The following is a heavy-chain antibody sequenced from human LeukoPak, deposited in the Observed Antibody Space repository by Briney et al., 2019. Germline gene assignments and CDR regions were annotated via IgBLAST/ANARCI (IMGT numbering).Heavy chain of an antibody. D-gene: IGHD2-15*01. CDR3: ARDNGGRCSGGSCPYNWFDP. CDR1: GYTFTSYG. V-gene: IGHV1-18*01. Sequence: ASVKGSCKASGYTFTSYGIIWVRQAPGQGLEWMGWIIAYNGNTNYAQQLQGRGTMNTDTSTSTAYMELRSLRSDDTAVYYCARDNGGRCSGGSCPYNWFDPWGQGTLVTVSS. J-gene: IGHJ5*02. CDR2: IIAYNGNT.